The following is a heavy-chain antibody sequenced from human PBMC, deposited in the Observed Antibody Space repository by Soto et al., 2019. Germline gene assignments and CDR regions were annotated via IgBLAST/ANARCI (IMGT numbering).Heavy chain of an antibody. CDR2: IYHSGST. CDR1: GGSISSGGYS. V-gene: IGHV4-30-2*01. Sequence: QLQLQESGSGLVKPSQTLSLTCAVSGGSISSGGYSWSWIRQPPGKGLEWIGYIYHSGSTYYNPSLKSRVTIPVDRSKNQFSLKLSSVTAADTAVYYCARHYYDSSGYYNWFDPWGQGTLVTVSS. J-gene: IGHJ5*02. D-gene: IGHD3-22*01. CDR3: ARHYYDSSGYYNWFDP.